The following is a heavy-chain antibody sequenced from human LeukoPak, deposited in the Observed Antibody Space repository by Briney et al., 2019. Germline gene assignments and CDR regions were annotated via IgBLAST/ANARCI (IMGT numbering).Heavy chain of an antibody. D-gene: IGHD6-6*01. CDR2: IYTSGST. J-gene: IGHJ5*02. V-gene: IGHV4-4*07. CDR3: ARGREEYSSSSGGCNWFDP. CDR1: GGSISSYY. Sequence: PSETLSLTCTVSGGSISSYYWSWIRQPAGKGLEWIGRIYTSGSTNYNPSLKSRVTMSVDTSRNQFSLKLSSVTAADTAVYYCARGREEYSSSSGGCNWFDPWGQGTLVTVSS.